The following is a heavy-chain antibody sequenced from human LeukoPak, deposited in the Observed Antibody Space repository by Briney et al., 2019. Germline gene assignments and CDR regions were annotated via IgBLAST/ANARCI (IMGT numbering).Heavy chain of an antibody. CDR3: ARANYGSGTSGAEYYGMDV. CDR2: INTNTGNT. J-gene: IGHJ6*02. CDR1: GYTFTTYT. D-gene: IGHD3-10*01. Sequence: ASVKVSCKASGYTFTTYTMNWVRQAPGQGLEWMGWINTNTGNTKYAQGFTGRFVLSLDTPVNTAYLQISSLKAEDTAVYYCARANYGSGTSGAEYYGMDVWGQGTTVTVSS. V-gene: IGHV7-4-1*02.